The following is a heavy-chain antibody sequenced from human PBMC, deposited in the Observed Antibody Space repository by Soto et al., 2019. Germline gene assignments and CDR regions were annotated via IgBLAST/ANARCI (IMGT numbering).Heavy chain of an antibody. CDR3: ARDLDGSGSYYTDY. CDR1: GYNFTNYG. J-gene: IGHJ4*02. CDR2: ISHWGKT. V-gene: IGHV1-18*01. D-gene: IGHD3-10*01. Sequence: ASVKVSCKASGYNFTNYGISWVRQAPGQGLEWMGWISHWGKTNYAQKLQGRVTMTTDTSASTAFMELRSLRSDDTAMYFCARDLDGSGSYYTDYWGQGTLVTVSS.